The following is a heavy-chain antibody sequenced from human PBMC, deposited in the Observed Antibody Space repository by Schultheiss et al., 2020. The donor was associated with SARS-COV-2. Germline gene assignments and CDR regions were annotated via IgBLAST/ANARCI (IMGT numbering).Heavy chain of an antibody. CDR2: INLSGEST. J-gene: IGHJ3*02. CDR1: GFYFDSYA. CDR3: AKDLKNAGDAFDI. V-gene: IGHV3-23*01. Sequence: GGSLRLSCVGSGFYFDSYAMTWVRQAPGKGLEAVSTINLSGESTYYATSVKGRFTISRDNSKNTVYLQMNSLRAEDTAVYYCAKDLKNAGDAFDIWGQGTMVTVSS.